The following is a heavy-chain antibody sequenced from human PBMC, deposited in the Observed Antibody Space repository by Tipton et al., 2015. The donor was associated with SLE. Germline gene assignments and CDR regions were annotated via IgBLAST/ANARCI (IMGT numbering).Heavy chain of an antibody. CDR2: IYHSGST. CDR3: ASSNNDAFDI. Sequence: LVKPSETLSLSCAVSGYSISSGYYWGWIRQPPGKGLEWIGSIYHSGSTYYNPSLKSRVTISVDRSKNQFSLKLSSVTAADTAVYYCASSNNDAFDIWGQGTMVTVSS. CDR1: GYSISSGYY. V-gene: IGHV4-38-2*01. D-gene: IGHD4-11*01. J-gene: IGHJ3*02.